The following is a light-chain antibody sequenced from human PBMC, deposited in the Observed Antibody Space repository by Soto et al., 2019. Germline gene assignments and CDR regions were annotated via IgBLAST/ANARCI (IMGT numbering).Light chain of an antibody. Sequence: DIQMTQSPSTLSASVGDRVTITCRASQSISSGLAWYQQKPGKAPKLLIYDASSLESGVPSRFSGSGSGTEFTLTISSLQPDDFATYYCQPYNSYSQGFTFGPGPKVDIK. V-gene: IGKV1-5*01. CDR3: QPYNSYSQGFT. CDR2: DAS. J-gene: IGKJ3*01. CDR1: QSISSG.